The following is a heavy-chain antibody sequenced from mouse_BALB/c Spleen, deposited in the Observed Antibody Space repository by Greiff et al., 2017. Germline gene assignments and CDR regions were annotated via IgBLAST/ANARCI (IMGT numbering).Heavy chain of an antibody. CDR1: GYAFTSYN. J-gene: IGHJ4*01. D-gene: IGHD2-4*01. CDR3: SRGTMITTSAMDY. CDR2: IDPYNGGT. Sequence: VQLQQSGPELVKPGASVKVSCKASGYAFTSYNMYWVTQSPGQSLEWIGYIDPYNGGTSYNQKFTGKATMTVDKSSSTAYMHLNSLTSEDSAVYYCSRGTMITTSAMDYWGQGTSVTVSS. V-gene: IGHV1S135*01.